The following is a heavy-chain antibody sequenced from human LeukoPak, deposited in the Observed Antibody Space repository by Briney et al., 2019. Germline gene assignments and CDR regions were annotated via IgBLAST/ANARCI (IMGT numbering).Heavy chain of an antibody. CDR2: IRYDGSNN. D-gene: IGHD3-22*01. Sequence: GGSLRLSCAASGFTFSNYGIHWVRQAPGKGLEWVTFIRYDGSNNYYADSVKGRFTISRDNSKNTLYLQMNSLRADDTAIYYCAKDNRAYYYGSSGYDYWGQGTLVTVSS. CDR3: AKDNRAYYYGSSGYDY. J-gene: IGHJ4*02. V-gene: IGHV3-30*02. CDR1: GFTFSNYG.